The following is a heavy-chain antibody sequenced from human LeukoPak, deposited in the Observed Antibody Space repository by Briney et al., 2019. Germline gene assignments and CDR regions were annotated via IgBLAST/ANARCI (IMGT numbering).Heavy chain of an antibody. CDR2: IYYSGST. D-gene: IGHD3-3*01. Sequence: SETLSLTCTVSGGSISSSSYYWGWIRQPPGKGLEWIGSIYYSGSTYYNPSLKSRVTISVDTSKNQFSLRLSSVTAADTAGYYCARQLVHHDFWSGYSIGHFDYWGQGTLLTVSS. V-gene: IGHV4-39*01. CDR1: GGSISSSSYY. CDR3: ARQLVHHDFWSGYSIGHFDY. J-gene: IGHJ4*02.